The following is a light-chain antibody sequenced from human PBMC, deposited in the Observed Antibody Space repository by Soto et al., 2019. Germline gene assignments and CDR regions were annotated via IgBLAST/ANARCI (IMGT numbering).Light chain of an antibody. CDR3: NSYTSSNTYV. Sequence: QSVLTQPASVSGSPGQAITISCSGSSSDVGAHNFVSWYQHHPGKAPKLMIYEVSNRPSGVSNRFSGSKSGNTASLTISGLQAEDEADYYCNSYTSSNTYVFGRGTKVTVL. CDR2: EVS. V-gene: IGLV2-14*01. CDR1: SSDVGAHNF. J-gene: IGLJ1*01.